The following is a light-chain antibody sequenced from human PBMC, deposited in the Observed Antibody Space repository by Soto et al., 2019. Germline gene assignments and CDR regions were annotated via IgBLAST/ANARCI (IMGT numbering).Light chain of an antibody. J-gene: IGKJ4*01. CDR1: QSISDY. CDR3: QQRSDWPSA. Sequence: IVLTQSPDTLSLSPGETATLSCRASQSISDYLAWYQQKPGQAPRLLIYDASNRATGIPGRFSGSGSGTDFSLTISSLEAEDFAIYYCQQRSDWPSAFGGGTRVAIK. V-gene: IGKV3-11*01. CDR2: DAS.